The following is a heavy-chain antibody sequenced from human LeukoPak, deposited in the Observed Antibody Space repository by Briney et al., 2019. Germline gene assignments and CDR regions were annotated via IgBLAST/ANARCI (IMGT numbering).Heavy chain of an antibody. CDR2: ISSSSSYI. J-gene: IGHJ6*03. D-gene: IGHD3-10*01. CDR3: ARVVWFGSHYYYYYMDV. CDR1: GFTFSNYG. V-gene: IGHV3-21*04. Sequence: GGSLRLSCAASGFTFSNYGMNWVRQAPGKGLEWVSFISSSSSYINYGDSVKGRFTISRDNSKDTLYLQMNSLGAEDTAVYYCARVVWFGSHYYYYYMDVWGKGTTVTISS.